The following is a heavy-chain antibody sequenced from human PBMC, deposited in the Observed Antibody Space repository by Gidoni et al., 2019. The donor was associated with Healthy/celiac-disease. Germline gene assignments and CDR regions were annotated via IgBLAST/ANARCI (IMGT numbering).Heavy chain of an antibody. CDR3: ARADMIVGTGAFDI. D-gene: IGHD3-22*01. V-gene: IGHV4-34*01. CDR1: GGSFSGYY. Sequence: QVQLQQWGAGLLKPSETLSLTCAVYGGSFSGYYWSWIRQPPGKGLEWIGEINHSGSTNYNPSLKSRVTISVDTSKNQFSLKLSSVTAADTAVYYCARADMIVGTGAFDIWGQGTMVTVSS. J-gene: IGHJ3*02. CDR2: INHSGST.